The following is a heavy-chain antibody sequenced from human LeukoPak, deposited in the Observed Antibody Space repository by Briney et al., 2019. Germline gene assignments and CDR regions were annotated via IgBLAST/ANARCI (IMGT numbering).Heavy chain of an antibody. CDR1: GGSISSTSHY. D-gene: IGHD2-15*01. J-gene: IGHJ6*03. CDR2: FYYSGNT. CDR3: ATIVVVVAATPGDYVDV. V-gene: IGHV4-39*07. Sequence: SETLSLTCTVSGGSISSTSHYWGWVRQPPGKGLEWIGSFYYSGNTYDYTPSLKSRFTISGDTSKNQFSLKVNSVTAADTAVYYCATIVVVVAATPGDYVDVWGKGTTVTVSS.